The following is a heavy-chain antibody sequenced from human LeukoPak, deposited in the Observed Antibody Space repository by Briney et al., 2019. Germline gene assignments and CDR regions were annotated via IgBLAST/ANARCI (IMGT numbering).Heavy chain of an antibody. CDR2: IYYSGST. CDR1: RGSISSSGYY. V-gene: IGHV4-39*01. CDR3: ARHPLPHYYDSSGEGAFDI. D-gene: IGHD3-22*01. Sequence: SETLSLTCTLSRGSISSSGYYWGWIRQPPGKGLEWIGSIYYSGSTYYNPSLKSRVTISVDTSKNQFSLKLSSVTAADTAVYYCARHPLPHYYDSSGEGAFDIWGQGTMVTVSS. J-gene: IGHJ3*02.